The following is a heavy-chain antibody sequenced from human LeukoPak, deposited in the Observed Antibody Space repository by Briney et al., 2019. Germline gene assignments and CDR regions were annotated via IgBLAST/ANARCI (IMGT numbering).Heavy chain of an antibody. CDR2: INPNSGGT. J-gene: IGHJ4*02. CDR1: GYTFTSYG. CDR3: ARERIVSTVTTLDY. Sequence: ASVKVSCKASGYTFTSYGISWVRQAPGQGLEWMGWINPNSGGTNYAQKFQGRVTMTRDTSISTAYMELSRLRSDDTAVYYCARERIVSTVTTLDYWGQGTLVTVSS. V-gene: IGHV1-2*02. D-gene: IGHD4-17*01.